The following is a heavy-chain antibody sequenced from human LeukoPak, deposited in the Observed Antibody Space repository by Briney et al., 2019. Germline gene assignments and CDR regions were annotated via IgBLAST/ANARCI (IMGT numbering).Heavy chain of an antibody. J-gene: IGHJ4*02. Sequence: HGESLKISCKGSGYSFTSYWIGWVRQMPGKGLEWMGIIYPGDSDTRYSPSFQGQVTISADKSISTAYLQWSSLKASDTAMYYCARIKYYYGSGSYYPGYWGQGTLVTVSS. D-gene: IGHD3-10*01. CDR3: ARIKYYYGSGSYYPGY. CDR2: IYPGDSDT. V-gene: IGHV5-51*01. CDR1: GYSFTSYW.